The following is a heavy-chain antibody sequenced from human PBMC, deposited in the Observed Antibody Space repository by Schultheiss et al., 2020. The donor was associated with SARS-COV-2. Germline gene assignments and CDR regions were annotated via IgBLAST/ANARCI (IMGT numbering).Heavy chain of an antibody. V-gene: IGHV4-34*01. J-gene: IGHJ6*03. CDR3: ARMGVPAAIAGSGLYYYYMDV. CDR1: GGSFSGYY. Sequence: SETLSLTCAVYGGSFSGYYWSWIRQPPGKGLEWIGEINHSGSTNYNPSLKSRVTISVDTSKNQFSLQLNSVTPEDTAVYYCARMGVPAAIAGSGLYYYYMDVWGKGTTVTVSS. CDR2: INHSGST. D-gene: IGHD2-2*01.